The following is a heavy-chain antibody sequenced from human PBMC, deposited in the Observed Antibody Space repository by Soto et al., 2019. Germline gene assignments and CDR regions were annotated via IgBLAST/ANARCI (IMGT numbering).Heavy chain of an antibody. CDR3: ARDVVGASEVWFDP. Sequence: EVQLVESGGGLVQPGGSLRLSCAASGFTVSSNYMSWVRQAPGKGLEWVSVIYSGGSTYYADSVKGRFTISRDNSKNTLYLQMNSLRAEDTAVYYCARDVVGASEVWFDPWGQGTLVTVSS. CDR2: IYSGGST. D-gene: IGHD1-26*01. CDR1: GFTVSSNY. V-gene: IGHV3-66*01. J-gene: IGHJ5*02.